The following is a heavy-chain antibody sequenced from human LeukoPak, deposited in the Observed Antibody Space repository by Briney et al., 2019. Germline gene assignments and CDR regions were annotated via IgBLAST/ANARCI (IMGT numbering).Heavy chain of an antibody. Sequence: SETLSLTCTVSGDSSSKYYWTWIRQPPGKGLEWIGYKFYSGSTSYNPSLKSRVTISVDISKNQFSLKLSSVTAADTAVYYCAGEIFGVPMYWGQGTLVTVSS. CDR3: AGEIFGVPMY. V-gene: IGHV4-59*12. D-gene: IGHD3-3*01. CDR1: GDSSSKYY. CDR2: KFYSGST. J-gene: IGHJ4*02.